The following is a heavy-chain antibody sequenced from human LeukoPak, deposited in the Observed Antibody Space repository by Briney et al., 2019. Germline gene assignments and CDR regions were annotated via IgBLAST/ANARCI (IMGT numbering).Heavy chain of an antibody. CDR3: ARSSVARGVRGSPVMTFDI. Sequence: GRSLRLSCAASGFTFSDHYMDWVRQAPGRGLEWVGRTRNKANSYTTEYAASVKGRFTISRDDSKNSLYLQMNSLKTEDTAVYYCARSSVARGVRGSPVMTFDIWGQGTMVTVSS. J-gene: IGHJ3*02. CDR2: TRNKANSYTT. V-gene: IGHV3-72*01. D-gene: IGHD3-10*01. CDR1: GFTFSDHY.